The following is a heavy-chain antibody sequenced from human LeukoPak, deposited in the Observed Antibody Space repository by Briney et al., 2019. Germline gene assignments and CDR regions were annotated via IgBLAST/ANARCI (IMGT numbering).Heavy chain of an antibody. Sequence: SETLSLTCTVSGGSISSYYWSWIRQPPGKGLEWIGYIYYGGSTNYNPSLKSRVTISVDTSKNQFSLKLSSVTAADTAVYYCAREVSYGYGVDYWGQGTLVTVSS. D-gene: IGHD5-18*01. J-gene: IGHJ4*02. V-gene: IGHV4-59*01. CDR1: GGSISSYY. CDR2: IYYGGST. CDR3: AREVSYGYGVDY.